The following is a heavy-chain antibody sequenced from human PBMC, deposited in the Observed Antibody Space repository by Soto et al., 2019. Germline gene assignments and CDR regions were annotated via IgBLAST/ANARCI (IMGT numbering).Heavy chain of an antibody. J-gene: IGHJ4*02. CDR3: ARGPRSGSYYNAIDY. Sequence: QVQLVQSGAEVKKPGSSVKVSCRASGGTFSSYTISWVRQAPGQGLEWMGRIIPILGIANYAQKFQGRVTITADKSTSTAYMERSSLRSEDTAVYYCARGPRSGSYYNAIDYWGQGTLVTVSS. D-gene: IGHD3-10*01. V-gene: IGHV1-69*02. CDR1: GGTFSSYT. CDR2: IIPILGIA.